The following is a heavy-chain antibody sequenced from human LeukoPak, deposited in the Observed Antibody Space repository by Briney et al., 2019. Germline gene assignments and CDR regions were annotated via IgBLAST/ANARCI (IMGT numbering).Heavy chain of an antibody. J-gene: IGHJ6*04. CDR2: INQDGRGR. Sequence: GGSLRLSCAASGFTFSDNWMTWVRQAPGKGLEWVANINQDGRGRYYVDSVQGRFIISRDNTQNSVHLQMNSLRAEDTAVYYCATRYCSIAACRASSYKCMDDWGKGTTVIVSS. CDR3: ATRYCSIAACRASSYKCMDD. D-gene: IGHD2-2*01. V-gene: IGHV3-7*01. CDR1: GFTFSDNW.